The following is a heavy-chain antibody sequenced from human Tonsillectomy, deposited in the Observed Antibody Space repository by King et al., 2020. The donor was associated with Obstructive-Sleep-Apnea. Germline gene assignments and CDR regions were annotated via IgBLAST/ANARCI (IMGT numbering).Heavy chain of an antibody. V-gene: IGHV1-18*04. CDR3: ARDQGGDDFPSYFDY. CDR1: GYSFTSHG. J-gene: IGHJ4*02. D-gene: IGHD2-21*02. Sequence: QLVQSGGEVKKPGASVKVSCKAFGYSFTSHGINWVRQAPGQGLEGMGWISGYKGNRKDAQKFQGRVIMTTDTSTTTAYMELKSLRSDDTAVYYCARDQGGDDFPSYFDYWGQGTQVTVSS. CDR2: ISGYKGNR.